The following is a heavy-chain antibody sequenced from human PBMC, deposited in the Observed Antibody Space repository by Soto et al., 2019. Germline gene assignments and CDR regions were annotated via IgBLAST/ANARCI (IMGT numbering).Heavy chain of an antibody. V-gene: IGHV1-69*13. J-gene: IGHJ3*02. Sequence: ASVKVSCKASGGTFSSYAISWVRQAPGQGLEWMGGIIPIFGTANYAQKFRGRVTITADESTSTAYMELSSLRSEDTAVYYCARGLYYYDSSGSYDAFDIWGQGTMVTVSS. D-gene: IGHD3-22*01. CDR2: IIPIFGTA. CDR3: ARGLYYYDSSGSYDAFDI. CDR1: GGTFSSYA.